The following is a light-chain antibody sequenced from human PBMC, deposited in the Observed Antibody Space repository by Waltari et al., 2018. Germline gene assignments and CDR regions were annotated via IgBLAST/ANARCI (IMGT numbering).Light chain of an antibody. V-gene: IGLV2-14*03. CDR1: SDDIGAYSY. CDR2: DLT. Sequence: QSALTQPASVSGSPGQSITISCTGTSDDIGAYSYVTWYHQRPGKVPKLIIYDLTARPSGVSNRFSGSKSGSTVSLTVSGLQAEDEGLFYCSAYTSRGTLKFGGGTRVTVL. CDR3: SAYTSRGTLK. J-gene: IGLJ2*01.